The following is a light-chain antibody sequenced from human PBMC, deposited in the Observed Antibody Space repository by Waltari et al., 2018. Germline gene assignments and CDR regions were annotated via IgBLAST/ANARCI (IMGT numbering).Light chain of an antibody. V-gene: IGLV2-11*01. CDR1: SNDVGGYNY. J-gene: IGLJ2*01. CDR3: CSYAGSYTVV. CDR2: DVS. Sequence: QSALTQPRSVSGSPGQSVTISCTGTSNDVGGYNYVSWYQQHPGKATKHMIYDVSKRPSGVPDRFSASKSCNTASLTISGLQAEDEADYYCCSYAGSYTVVFGGGTKLTVL.